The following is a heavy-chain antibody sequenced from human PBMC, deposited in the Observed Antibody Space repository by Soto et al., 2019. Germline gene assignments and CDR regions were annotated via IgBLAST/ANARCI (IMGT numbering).Heavy chain of an antibody. V-gene: IGHV1-8*01. Sequence: GASVKVSCKASGYTFTSYDINWVRQATGQGLEWMGWMNPNSGNTGYAQKFQGRVTMTRNTSISTAYMELSSLRSEDTAVYYCARATENIVVVPAAISYYYYYMDVWGKGTTVTVSS. CDR3: ARATENIVVVPAAISYYYYYMDV. J-gene: IGHJ6*03. CDR1: GYTFTSYD. CDR2: MNPNSGNT. D-gene: IGHD2-2*01.